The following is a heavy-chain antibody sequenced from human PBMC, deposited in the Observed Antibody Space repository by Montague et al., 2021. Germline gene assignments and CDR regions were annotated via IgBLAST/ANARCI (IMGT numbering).Heavy chain of an antibody. Sequence: SGTLSLTCTVYGGSFSGYYWNWIRQSPGKELEFIGVIYYNGSTYHNPSLKSRVTVSIDTSKNQFSLKLISVTAADTAVYFCARSLYCKGGSCYSGFDPWGQGTLVTVSS. D-gene: IGHD2-15*01. V-gene: IGHV4-34*01. CDR1: GGSFSGYY. J-gene: IGHJ5*02. CDR2: IYYNGST. CDR3: ARSLYCKGGSCYSGFDP.